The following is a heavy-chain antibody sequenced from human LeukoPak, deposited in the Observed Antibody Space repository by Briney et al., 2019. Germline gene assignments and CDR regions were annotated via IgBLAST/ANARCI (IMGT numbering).Heavy chain of an antibody. D-gene: IGHD2-2*01. V-gene: IGHV1-8*01. CDR2: MNPNSGNT. CDR1: GYTFTSYD. J-gene: IGHJ4*02. Sequence: ASVKVSCKASGYTFTSYDINWVRQATGQGLEWMGWMNPNSGNTGYAQKFQGRVTMTRNTSISTAYMELSSLRSDDTAVYYCARGGGIIVVTDEAYDYWGQGTLVTVSS. CDR3: ARGGGIIVVTDEAYDY.